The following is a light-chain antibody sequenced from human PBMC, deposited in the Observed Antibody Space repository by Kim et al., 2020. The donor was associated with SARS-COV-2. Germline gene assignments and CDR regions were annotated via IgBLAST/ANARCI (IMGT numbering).Light chain of an antibody. Sequence: GQSITISCTGTSNDVGRYNYVSWYRQHPGNAPKLIIYDVSNRASGVSNRFSGSKSGNTASLTISGLQADDETDYYCSSFRSDSTLVFGGGTQLTVL. CDR2: DVS. J-gene: IGLJ3*02. CDR1: SNDVGRYNY. CDR3: SSFRSDSTLV. V-gene: IGLV2-14*03.